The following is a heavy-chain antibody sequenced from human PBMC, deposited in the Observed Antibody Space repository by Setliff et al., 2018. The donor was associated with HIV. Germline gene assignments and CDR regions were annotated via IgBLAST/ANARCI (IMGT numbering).Heavy chain of an antibody. CDR3: ARGLYYDSKSLDY. Sequence: SETLSLTCTVSGGSNSSSSYYWGWIRQSPGKGLEWIGSMYYGGSTFYNPSLKSRVTISEDTSKNQVSLKLSSMTAADTAIYYCARGLYYDSKSLDYWGQGTLVTISS. CDR2: MYYGGST. D-gene: IGHD3-22*01. CDR1: GGSNSSSSYY. J-gene: IGHJ4*02. V-gene: IGHV4-39*07.